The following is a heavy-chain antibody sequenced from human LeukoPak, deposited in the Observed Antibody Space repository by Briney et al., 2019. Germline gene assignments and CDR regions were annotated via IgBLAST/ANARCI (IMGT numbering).Heavy chain of an antibody. J-gene: IGHJ4*02. D-gene: IGHD2-21*02. CDR3: ARTPYCGGDCYVDY. Sequence: SGPALVKHTQTLTLTCTFSGFSLSTSGMRVSWIRQPPGKALEWLARIDWDDDKFYSTSPKTRLTISKDTSKNQVVLTMTNMDPVDTATYYCARTPYCGGDCYVDYWGQGTLVTVSS. CDR1: GFSLSTSGMR. CDR2: IDWDDDK. V-gene: IGHV2-70*04.